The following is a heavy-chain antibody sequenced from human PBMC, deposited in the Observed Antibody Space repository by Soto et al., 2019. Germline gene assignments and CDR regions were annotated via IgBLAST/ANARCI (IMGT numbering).Heavy chain of an antibody. CDR3: ARPRKYYDILTGYYMDAFDI. Sequence: GASVKVSCKASGYTFTSYAMHWVRQAPGQRLEWMGWINAGNGNTKYSQKFQGRVTITRDTSASTAYMELSSLRSEDTAVYYCARPRKYYDILTGYYMDAFDIWGQGTMVTVSS. CDR2: INAGNGNT. D-gene: IGHD3-9*01. V-gene: IGHV1-3*01. J-gene: IGHJ3*02. CDR1: GYTFTSYA.